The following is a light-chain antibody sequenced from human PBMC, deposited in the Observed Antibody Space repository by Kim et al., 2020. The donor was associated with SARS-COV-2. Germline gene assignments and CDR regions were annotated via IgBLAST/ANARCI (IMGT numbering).Light chain of an antibody. CDR3: QSYNRSNVV. CDR2: EDV. J-gene: IGLJ2*01. Sequence: GKKLTISCTRSSGSIDDNYVQWYQQRPGGVPTTVIYEDVQRPSGVSDRFSGSIDNSSNSASLTISGLKTEDEADYYCQSYNRSNVVFGGGTQLTVL. CDR1: SGSIDDNY. V-gene: IGLV6-57*03.